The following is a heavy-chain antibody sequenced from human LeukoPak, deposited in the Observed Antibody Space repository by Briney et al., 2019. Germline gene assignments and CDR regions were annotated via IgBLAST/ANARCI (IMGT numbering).Heavy chain of an antibody. D-gene: IGHD3-3*01. CDR3: ARDYDFWSGYTQYYFDY. V-gene: IGHV4-59*01. Sequence: SETLSLTCTVSGGSISSYYWSWIRQPPGKGLEWIGYIYYSGSTNYNPSLKSRVTISVDTSKNQFSLKLSSVTAADTAVYYCARDYDFWSGYTQYYFDYWGQGTLVTVSS. J-gene: IGHJ4*02. CDR1: GGSISSYY. CDR2: IYYSGST.